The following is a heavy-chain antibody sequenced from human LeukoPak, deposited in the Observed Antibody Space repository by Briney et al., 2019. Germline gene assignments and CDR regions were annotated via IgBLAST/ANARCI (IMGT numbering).Heavy chain of an antibody. D-gene: IGHD2-2*02. Sequence: GSLRLSCAASGFTFSSYTMPWVRQAPGKGLEWIGEINHSGSTNYNPSLKSRVTISVDTSKNQFSLKLSSVTAADTAVYYCARIIVVVPDAIREYGDYGFDYWGQGTLVTVSS. CDR3: ARIIVVVPDAIREYGDYGFDY. CDR1: GFTFSSYT. J-gene: IGHJ4*02. CDR2: INHSGST. V-gene: IGHV4-34*01.